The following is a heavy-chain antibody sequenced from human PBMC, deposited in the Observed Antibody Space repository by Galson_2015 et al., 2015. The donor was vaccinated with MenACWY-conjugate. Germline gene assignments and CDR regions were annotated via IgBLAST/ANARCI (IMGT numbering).Heavy chain of an antibody. V-gene: IGHV3-30*04. D-gene: IGHD4-11*01. J-gene: IGHJ4*02. CDR2: ISYDGGNK. Sequence: SMRLCCAASGFTFSNSAMHWVRQAAGKGVEWVAVISYDGGNKYYADSVKGRFTISRDNSKNTLYLQMNSLSAEDTAVYYCARDLQGTTRDYWGQGTLVTVSS. CDR1: GFTFSNSA. CDR3: ARDLQGTTRDY.